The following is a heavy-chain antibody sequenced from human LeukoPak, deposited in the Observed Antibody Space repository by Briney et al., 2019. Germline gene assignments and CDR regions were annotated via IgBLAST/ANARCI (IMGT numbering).Heavy chain of an antibody. CDR2: TYYSGGT. CDR3: ARNPSVRSDSFWFDA. D-gene: IGHD3-16*02. J-gene: IGHJ5*02. Sequence: SSETLSFTCTVAGGSISSYYWSWIRQPPGKGLEWIGYTYYSGGTNYNPSLNSRVTISVDTSKNQFSLKLSPVTAADTAVYYCARNPSVRSDSFWFDAWGQGTLVTASS. CDR1: GGSISSYY. V-gene: IGHV4-59*01.